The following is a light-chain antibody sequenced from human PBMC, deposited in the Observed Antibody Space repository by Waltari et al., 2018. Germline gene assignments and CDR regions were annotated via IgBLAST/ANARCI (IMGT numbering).Light chain of an antibody. J-gene: IGKJ1*01. Sequence: DIQLTQSPSSLSASVGDRVTITCRSSQGIAYSLAWYQQKLGQAPKLLLYAASRLESGVQSRYSGSGSGTDYTLTISSLQPEDFATYYCQQYYNTPWTFGQGTKVEIK. CDR3: QQYYNTPWT. V-gene: IGKV1-NL1*01. CDR1: QGIAYS. CDR2: AAS.